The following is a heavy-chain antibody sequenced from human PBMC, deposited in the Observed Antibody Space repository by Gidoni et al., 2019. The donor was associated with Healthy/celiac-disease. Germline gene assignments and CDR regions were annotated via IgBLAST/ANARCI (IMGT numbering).Heavy chain of an antibody. V-gene: IGHV3-30*18. CDR2: ISYDGSNK. D-gene: IGHD3-10*01. CDR3: AKDSGGLDY. CDR1: GFTFSSYG. Sequence: QVQLVESVGGVVQPGRSLRLSCAASGFTFSSYGMHWVRQAPGKGLEWVAVISYDGSNKYYADSVKGRFTISRDNSKNTLYLQMNSLRAEDTAVYYCAKDSGGLDYWGQGTLVTVSS. J-gene: IGHJ4*02.